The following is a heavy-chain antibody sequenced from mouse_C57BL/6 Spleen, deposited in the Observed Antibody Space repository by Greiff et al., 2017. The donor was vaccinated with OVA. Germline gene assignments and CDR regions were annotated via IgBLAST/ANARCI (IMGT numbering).Heavy chain of an antibody. D-gene: IGHD1-1*01. CDR2: INPNNGGT. Sequence: VQLQQSGPELVKPGASVKISCKASGYTFTDYYMNWVKQSHGKSLEWIGDINPNNGGTSYNQKFKGKATLTVDKSSSTAYMELRSLTSEDSAVYYCARSFFYYGSRRWHFDVWGTGTTVTVSS. CDR3: ARSFFYYGSRRWHFDV. V-gene: IGHV1-26*01. CDR1: GYTFTDYY. J-gene: IGHJ1*03.